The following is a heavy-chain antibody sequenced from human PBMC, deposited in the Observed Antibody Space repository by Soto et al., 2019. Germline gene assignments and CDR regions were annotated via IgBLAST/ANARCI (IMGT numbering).Heavy chain of an antibody. V-gene: IGHV3-64*01. CDR1: GFTFSSYA. CDR2: ISSNGGST. Sequence: PGGSLRLSCAASGFTFSSYAMHWVRQAPGKGLEYVSAISSNGGSTYYANSVKGRFTISRDNSKNTLYLQMGSLRAEDMAVYYCARAPITIFGVVIEFDYWGQGTLVTVSS. D-gene: IGHD3-3*01. CDR3: ARAPITIFGVVIEFDY. J-gene: IGHJ4*02.